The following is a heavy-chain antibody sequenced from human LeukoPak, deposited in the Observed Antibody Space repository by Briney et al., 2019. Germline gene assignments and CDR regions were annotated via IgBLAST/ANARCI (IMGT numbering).Heavy chain of an antibody. CDR2: IYYSGST. V-gene: IGHV4-39*07. Sequence: SETLSLTCTVSGGSISSSSYYWGWLRQPPGKGLEWIGSIYYSGSTYYNPSLKSRVTISVDTSKNQFSLKLSSVTAADTAVYYCARISSGWYLVDYWGQGTLVTVSS. J-gene: IGHJ4*02. CDR3: ARISSGWYLVDY. D-gene: IGHD6-19*01. CDR1: GGSISSSSYY.